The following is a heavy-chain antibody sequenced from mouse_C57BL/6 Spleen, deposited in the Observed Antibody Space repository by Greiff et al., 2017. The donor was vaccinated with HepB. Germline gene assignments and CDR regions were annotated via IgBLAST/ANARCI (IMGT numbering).Heavy chain of an antibody. J-gene: IGHJ1*03. D-gene: IGHD1-1*01. CDR2: IWSGGST. CDR3: ARYYYGSRGYFDV. V-gene: IGHV2-2*01. Sequence: QVHVKQSGPGLVQPSQSLSITCTVSGFSLTSYGVHWVRQSPGKGLEWLGVIWSGGSTDYNAAFISRLSISKDNSKSQVFFKMNSLQADDTAIYYWARYYYGSRGYFDVWGTGTTVTVSS. CDR1: GFSLTSYG.